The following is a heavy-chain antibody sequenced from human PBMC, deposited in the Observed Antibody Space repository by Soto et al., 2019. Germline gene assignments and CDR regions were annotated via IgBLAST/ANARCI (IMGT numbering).Heavy chain of an antibody. Sequence: QVQLVQSGAEVKKPGSSVKVSCKASGGTFSSYTISWVRQAPGQGLEWMGRIIPILGIANYAQKFQGRVTITADKSTSTAYMELSSLRSEDTAVYYCARDVGSSWTREYFQHWGQGTLVTVSS. D-gene: IGHD6-13*01. J-gene: IGHJ1*01. CDR2: IIPILGIA. V-gene: IGHV1-69*08. CDR3: ARDVGSSWTREYFQH. CDR1: GGTFSSYT.